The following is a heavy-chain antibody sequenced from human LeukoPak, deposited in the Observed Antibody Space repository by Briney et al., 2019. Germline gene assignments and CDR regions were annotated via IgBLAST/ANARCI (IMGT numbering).Heavy chain of an antibody. V-gene: IGHV3-20*04. J-gene: IGHJ4*02. CDR3: ARGEWDLRD. D-gene: IGHD1-26*01. Sequence: GGSLRLSCAASGFMFADRGMTWVRQVPGKGLEWVSGINWNGGSTGYVDSVKGRFTISRDNAKNVLFLQMNNLRAEDTAFYYCARGEWDLRDWGQGTLVIVSS. CDR1: GFMFADRG. CDR2: INWNGGST.